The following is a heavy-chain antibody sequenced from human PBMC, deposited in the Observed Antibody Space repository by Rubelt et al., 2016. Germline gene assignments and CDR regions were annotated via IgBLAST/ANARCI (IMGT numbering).Heavy chain of an antibody. V-gene: IGHV4-39*07. Sequence: QLQLQESGPGLVKPSETLSLTCTVSGGSISSSSYYWGWIRQPPGKGLEWIGSIYYSGSTYYNPSLKSRVTMSVDTSKNQFSPKLSSVTAADTAVYYCARDPRAGTTSFDYWGQGTLVTVSS. J-gene: IGHJ4*02. CDR2: IYYSGST. D-gene: IGHD1-7*01. CDR3: ARDPRAGTTSFDY. CDR1: GGSISSSSYY.